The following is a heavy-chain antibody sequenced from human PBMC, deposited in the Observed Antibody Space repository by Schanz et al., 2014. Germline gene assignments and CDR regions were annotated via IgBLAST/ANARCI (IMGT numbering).Heavy chain of an antibody. CDR3: VRDSFFAFDY. Sequence: EVQLVESGGGLVQPGGSLRLSCAASGFNFSDYAMCWVRQAPGKGLEWVSAISGGGGTTYYTDSVKGRFTISRDNSKSTLNLQMNSLRAEDAAVYYCVRDSFFAFDYGGQGTLVNVSS. V-gene: IGHV3-23*04. CDR2: ISGGGGTT. D-gene: IGHD3-3*01. J-gene: IGHJ4*02. CDR1: GFNFSDYA.